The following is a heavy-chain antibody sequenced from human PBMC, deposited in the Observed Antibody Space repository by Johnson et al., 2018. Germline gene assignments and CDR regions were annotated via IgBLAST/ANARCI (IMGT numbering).Heavy chain of an antibody. Sequence: VQLVQSGGGVVQPGRSLRLSCAASGFTFSSYGMHWVRQAPGKGLEWVSGISGSGGSTDYADSVKGRFTISRDNSKTTLYLQMNSLRVDDTAIYYCAKRLSSYWDAFDIWGQGTMVTVSS. D-gene: IGHD1-26*01. V-gene: IGHV3-23*04. CDR2: ISGSGGST. CDR3: AKRLSSYWDAFDI. J-gene: IGHJ3*02. CDR1: GFTFSSYG.